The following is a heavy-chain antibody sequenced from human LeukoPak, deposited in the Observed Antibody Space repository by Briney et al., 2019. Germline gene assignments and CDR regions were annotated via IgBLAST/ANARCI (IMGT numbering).Heavy chain of an antibody. Sequence: PGGSLRLSCAASGFTFDEYGMSWVRQAPGKGLEWVCGITRNGGSTGYADSVKGRFTISRDNAKNSVYLQMNSLRAEDTAVYYCARDCPTYYYDSSGYYLHYFDYWGQGTLVTVSS. CDR3: ARDCPTYYYDSSGYYLHYFDY. V-gene: IGHV3-20*04. J-gene: IGHJ4*02. D-gene: IGHD3-22*01. CDR1: GFTFDEYG. CDR2: ITRNGGST.